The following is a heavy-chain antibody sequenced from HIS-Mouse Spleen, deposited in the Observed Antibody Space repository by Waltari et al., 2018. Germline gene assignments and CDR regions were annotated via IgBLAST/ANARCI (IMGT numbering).Heavy chain of an antibody. CDR1: GGSISSSSYY. V-gene: IGHV4-39*07. CDR2: IYYSGST. CDR3: AREIPYSSSWYDWYFDL. D-gene: IGHD6-13*01. J-gene: IGHJ2*01. Sequence: QLQLQESGPGLVKPSETLSLTCTVSGGSISSSSYYWGWIRQPPGKGREWIGSIYYSGSTYENPSLKSAVNKSVATSKNHCSRKLSSGTAADTAVYYCAREIPYSSSWYDWYFDLWGRGTLVTVSA.